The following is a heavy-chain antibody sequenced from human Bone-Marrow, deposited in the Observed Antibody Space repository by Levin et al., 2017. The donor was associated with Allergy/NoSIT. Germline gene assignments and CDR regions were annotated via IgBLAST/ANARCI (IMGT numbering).Heavy chain of an antibody. V-gene: IGHV1-3*01. CDR2: INAGKGNT. Sequence: GGSLRLSCKASGSTFTIYALHWVRQAPGQGLEWMGWINAGKGNTKYSQKFQDRVTISRDTSASTAYMELSGLRSEDTAVYYCTRSSVWFGEMFQYWGQGTMVTVSS. D-gene: IGHD3-10*01. CDR3: TRSSVWFGEMFQY. CDR1: GSTFTIYA. J-gene: IGHJ1*01.